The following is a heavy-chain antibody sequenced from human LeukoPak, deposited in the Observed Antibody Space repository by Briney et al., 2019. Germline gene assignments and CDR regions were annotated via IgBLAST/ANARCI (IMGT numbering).Heavy chain of an antibody. CDR3: ARGGYFSFNY. V-gene: IGHV3-23*01. Sequence: GGSLRLSCVTSGFSFSTYDMSWVRQAPGKGLEWVSGITANTRGSITYYADSVKGRFTISRDSSKDTLYLQMNSLRAEDTAVYFCARGGYFSFNYWGQGTLVTVSS. J-gene: IGHJ4*02. CDR2: ITANTRGSIT. CDR1: GFSFSTYD. D-gene: IGHD2/OR15-2a*01.